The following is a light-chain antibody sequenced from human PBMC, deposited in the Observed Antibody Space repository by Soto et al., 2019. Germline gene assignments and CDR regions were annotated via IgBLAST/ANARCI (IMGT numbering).Light chain of an antibody. CDR3: QQSSSTPLT. CDR2: GAS. V-gene: IGKV1-39*01. Sequence: DIQMTQSPSSLSASVGDRVTITCRASQSISTYLNWYQQKPGKAPKVLIYGASSLQSGVPSRFSGTGSGTDFTLTISSLQPEDFATYYCQQSSSTPLTFGGGTRWIS. CDR1: QSISTY. J-gene: IGKJ4*01.